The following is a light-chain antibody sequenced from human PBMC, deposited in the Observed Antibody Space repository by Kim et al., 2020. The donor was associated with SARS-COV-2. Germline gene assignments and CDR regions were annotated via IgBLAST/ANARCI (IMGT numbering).Light chain of an antibody. CDR3: ILNMGGGIWV. Sequence: QTVVTQEPSFSVSPGGTVTLTCGLSSASVSTSHYVNWCQQTPGQAPRTLIYSTKIRSSGVPDRFSGSILGNKAALTITGAQADDESYYYCILNMGGGIWVFGGGTQLTVL. CDR2: STK. V-gene: IGLV8-61*01. CDR1: SASVSTSHY. J-gene: IGLJ3*02.